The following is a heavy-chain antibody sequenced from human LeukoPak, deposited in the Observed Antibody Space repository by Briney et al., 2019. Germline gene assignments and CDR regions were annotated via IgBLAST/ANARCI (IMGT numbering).Heavy chain of an antibody. CDR2: ISSSGSYT. D-gene: IGHD5-24*01. Sequence: PGGSLRLSCAGSGFTFSYYSVNWVRQAPGKGLEWVSSISSSGSYTYYADSVQGRFIISRDNAKNSLYLQMNSLRAEDTAVYFCARGAERWLQLNAFDIWGQGTMVTISS. J-gene: IGHJ3*02. CDR1: GFTFSYYS. V-gene: IGHV3-21*01. CDR3: ARGAERWLQLNAFDI.